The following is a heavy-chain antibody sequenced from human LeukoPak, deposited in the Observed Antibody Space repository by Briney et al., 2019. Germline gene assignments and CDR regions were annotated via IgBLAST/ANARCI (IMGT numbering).Heavy chain of an antibody. J-gene: IGHJ6*02. CDR1: GGPISSSSYY. CDR3: ARDQAAGGYYYYRGLDV. CDR2: IYYSGTT. Sequence: SETLSLTCTVSGGPISSSSYYWGWIRQPPGKGLQWIGSIYYSGTTYYNPSLKSRVTISVDTSKNQFSLKLSSVTAADTAVYYCARDQAAGGYYYYRGLDVWGQGTTVTVSS. D-gene: IGHD6-25*01. V-gene: IGHV4-39*07.